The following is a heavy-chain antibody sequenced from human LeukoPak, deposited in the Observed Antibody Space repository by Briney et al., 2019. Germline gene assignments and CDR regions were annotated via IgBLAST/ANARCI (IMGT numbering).Heavy chain of an antibody. V-gene: IGHV1-69*05. Sequence: SVNVSYLAYGGTFSGYAIICVRQAPGQGLTWMGGIFPISPTANFPHMFQGRVTITTSEVPATAYPELDILSCGDTAIYYCATGGVSDTTLVTWFDPWGQGTLVTVSS. CDR3: ATGGVSDTTLVTWFDP. D-gene: IGHD5-18*01. CDR2: IFPISPTA. J-gene: IGHJ5*02. CDR1: GGTFSGYA.